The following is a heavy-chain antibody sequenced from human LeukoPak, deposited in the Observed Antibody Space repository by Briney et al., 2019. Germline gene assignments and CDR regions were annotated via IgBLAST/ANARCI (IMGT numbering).Heavy chain of an antibody. CDR3: TTVAS. J-gene: IGHJ5*02. CDR1: GFTFSSYG. CDR2: IRYDGSNK. V-gene: IGHV3-30*02. D-gene: IGHD5-12*01. Sequence: GGSLRLSCAASGFTFSSYGMHWVRQAPGKGLEWVAFIRYDGSNKYYADSVKGRFTIPRDNSKSTLYLQMNSLKTEDTAVYYCTTVASWGQGTLVTVSS.